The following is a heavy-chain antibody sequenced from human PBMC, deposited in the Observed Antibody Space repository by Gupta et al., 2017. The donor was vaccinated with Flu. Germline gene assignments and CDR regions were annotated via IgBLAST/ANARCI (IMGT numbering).Heavy chain of an antibody. Sequence: QVQLQQWGAGLLKPSETLSLTCAVYGGSFSGYYWSWIRQPPGKGLEWIGEINHSGSTNYNPSLKSRVTISVDTSKNQFSLKLSSVTAADTAVYYXAXGLHCTXGVCYKWLDYFDYWGQRTLDTVSS. J-gene: IGHJ4*02. V-gene: IGHV4-34*01. CDR2: INHSGST. CDR1: GGSFSGYY. D-gene: IGHD2-8*01. CDR3: AXGLHCTXGVCYKWLDYFDY.